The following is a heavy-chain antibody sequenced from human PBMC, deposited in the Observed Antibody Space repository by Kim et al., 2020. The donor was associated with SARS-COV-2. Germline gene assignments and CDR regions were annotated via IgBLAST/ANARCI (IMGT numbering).Heavy chain of an antibody. V-gene: IGHV3-53*01. D-gene: IGHD1-20*01. J-gene: IGHJ4*02. CDR3: ARGIRPTPFDY. CDR2: IYSGGST. CDR1: GFTVSSNY. Sequence: GGSLRLSCAASGFTVSSNYMSWVRQAPGKGLEWVSVIYSGGSTYYADSVKGRFTISRDNSKNTLYLQMNSLRAEDTAVYYCARGIRPTPFDYWGQGTLVTVSS.